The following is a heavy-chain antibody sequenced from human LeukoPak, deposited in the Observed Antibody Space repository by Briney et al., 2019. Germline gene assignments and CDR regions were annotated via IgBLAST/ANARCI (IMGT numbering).Heavy chain of an antibody. CDR2: IYTSGST. D-gene: IGHD2-21*01. Sequence: SQTLSLTCTVSGGSNSSGSYYWSWIRQPAGKGLEWIGRIYTSGSTNYNPSLKSRVTISVDTSKNQFSLKLSSVTAADTAVYYCSGSYCGGDCSYNWFDPWGQGTLVTASS. CDR1: GGSNSSGSYY. J-gene: IGHJ5*02. V-gene: IGHV4-61*02. CDR3: SGSYCGGDCSYNWFDP.